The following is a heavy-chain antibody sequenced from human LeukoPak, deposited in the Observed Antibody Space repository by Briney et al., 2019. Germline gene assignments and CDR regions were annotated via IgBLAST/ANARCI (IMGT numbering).Heavy chain of an antibody. J-gene: IGHJ3*02. D-gene: IGHD4-11*01. CDR2: INSDGSST. CDR1: GFTFSSYW. Sequence: PGGSLRLSCAASGFTFSSYWMHWVRHAPGKGLVWVSRINSDGSSTSYADSVKGRFTISRDNAKNTLYLQMNSLRAEDTAVYYCARMTTVTTGDAFDIRGQGTMVTVSS. CDR3: ARMTTVTTGDAFDI. V-gene: IGHV3-74*01.